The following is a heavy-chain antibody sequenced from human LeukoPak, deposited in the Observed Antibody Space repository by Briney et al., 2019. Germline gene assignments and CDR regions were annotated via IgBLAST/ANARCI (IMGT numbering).Heavy chain of an antibody. Sequence: ASVKVSCEASGYTFTSYDINWVRQATGQGLEWMGWMNPNSGNTGYAQKFQGRVTMTRNTSISTAYMELSSLRSDDTAVYYCARLDSYGYEDYWGQGTLVTVSS. D-gene: IGHD5-18*01. CDR1: GYTFTSYD. CDR2: MNPNSGNT. J-gene: IGHJ4*02. V-gene: IGHV1-8*01. CDR3: ARLDSYGYEDY.